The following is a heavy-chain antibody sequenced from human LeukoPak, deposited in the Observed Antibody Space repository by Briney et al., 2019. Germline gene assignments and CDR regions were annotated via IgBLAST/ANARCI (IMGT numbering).Heavy chain of an antibody. J-gene: IGHJ4*02. V-gene: IGHV4-39*01. D-gene: IGHD2-15*01. CDR1: GGSVSNSNYY. Sequence: SETLSLTCSVSGGSVSNSNYYCGWVRQPPGKGLEWIGSIYYSGSTYYNPSLKSRVTISVDTSKNQFSLKLSSVTAADTAVYYCARQRGYRSGGSCYGMFDYWGQGTLVTVSS. CDR2: IYYSGST. CDR3: ARQRGYRSGGSCYGMFDY.